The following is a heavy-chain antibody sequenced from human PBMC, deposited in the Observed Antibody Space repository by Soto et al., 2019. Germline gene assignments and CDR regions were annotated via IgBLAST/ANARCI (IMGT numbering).Heavy chain of an antibody. CDR2: IYYSGST. J-gene: IGHJ5*02. V-gene: IGHV4-39*01. CDR1: GGSISSSSYY. Sequence: QLQLQESGPGLVKPSETLSLTCTVSGGSISSSSYYWGWIRQPPGKGLEWIGSIYYSGSTYYNPSLKSRVTISVDTSKNQFSLKLSSVTAADTAVYYCARMVGFGELLRGDWFDPWGQGTLVTVSS. CDR3: ARMVGFGELLRGDWFDP. D-gene: IGHD3-10*01.